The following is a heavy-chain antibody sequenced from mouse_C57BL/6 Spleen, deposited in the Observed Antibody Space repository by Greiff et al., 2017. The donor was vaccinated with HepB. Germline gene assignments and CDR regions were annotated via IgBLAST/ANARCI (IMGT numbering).Heavy chain of an antibody. CDR3: ARKGDGNYYAMDY. V-gene: IGHV1-19*01. J-gene: IGHJ4*01. CDR2: INPYNGGT. CDR1: GYTFTDYY. D-gene: IGHD2-1*01. Sequence: DVKLQESGPVLVKPGASVKMSCKASGYTFTDYYMNWVKQSHGKSLEWIGVINPYNGGTSYNQKFKGKATLTVDKSSSTAYMELNSLTSEDSAVYYCARKGDGNYYAMDYWGQGTSVTVSS.